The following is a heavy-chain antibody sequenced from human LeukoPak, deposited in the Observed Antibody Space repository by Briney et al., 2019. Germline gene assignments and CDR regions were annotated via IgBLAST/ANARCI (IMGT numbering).Heavy chain of an antibody. J-gene: IGHJ3*01. D-gene: IGHD5-24*01. CDR2: INPDGGNT. Sequence: ASVKVSCKASGYTFTDSYIHWVRQAPGQVLEWMGLINPDGGNTNYAQNFQGRVTLTRDTSTSTVYMELSSLRSEDTAIYYCARIRDGYNDAYDLWGQGTVVTVPS. V-gene: IGHV1-46*01. CDR1: GYTFTDSY. CDR3: ARIRDGYNDAYDL.